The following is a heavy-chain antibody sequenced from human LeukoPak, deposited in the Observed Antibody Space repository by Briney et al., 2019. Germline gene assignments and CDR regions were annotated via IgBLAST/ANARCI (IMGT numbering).Heavy chain of an antibody. CDR3: ARDHGSYGSGSYYNRAVHFDY. CDR2: IIPIFGTA. CDR1: GGTFSSYA. D-gene: IGHD3-10*01. J-gene: IGHJ4*02. V-gene: IGHV1-69*13. Sequence: SVKVSCKASGGTFSSYAISWVRQAPGQGLEWMGGIIPIFGTANYAQKFQGRVTITADESTSTAYMELSSLRSEDTAVYYRARDHGSYGSGSYYNRAVHFDYWGQGTLVTVSS.